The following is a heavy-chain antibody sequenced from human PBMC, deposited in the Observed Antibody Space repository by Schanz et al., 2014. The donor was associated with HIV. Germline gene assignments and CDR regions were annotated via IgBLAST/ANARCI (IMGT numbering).Heavy chain of an antibody. D-gene: IGHD3-22*01. J-gene: IGHJ4*02. CDR2: IFSGGDT. CDR1: EFTFSSYG. Sequence: QVRLVETGGGVVQPGRSLRLSCAASEFTFSSYGMHWVRQAPGKGLEWVSLIFSGGDTFYADSVRGRFSISKDNSKNTLYLQMNSLRADDTAVYYCARILDYYDSSGFDYWGQGTLVVVSS. V-gene: IGHV3-NL1*01. CDR3: ARILDYYDSSGFDY.